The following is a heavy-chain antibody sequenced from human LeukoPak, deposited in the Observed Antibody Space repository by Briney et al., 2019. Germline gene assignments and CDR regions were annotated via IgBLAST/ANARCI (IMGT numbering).Heavy chain of an antibody. V-gene: IGHV1-2*02. J-gene: IGHJ6*02. D-gene: IGHD6-13*01. CDR3: ARVVPAGTDYYYYYGMDV. CDR2: INPNSGGT. Sequence: ASVKVSCKASGYTLTGYYMHWVRQAPGQGLEWMGWINPNSGGTNYAQKFQGRVTMTRDTSISTAYMELSRLRSDDTAVYYCARVVPAGTDYYYYYGMDVWGQGTTVTVSS. CDR1: GYTLTGYY.